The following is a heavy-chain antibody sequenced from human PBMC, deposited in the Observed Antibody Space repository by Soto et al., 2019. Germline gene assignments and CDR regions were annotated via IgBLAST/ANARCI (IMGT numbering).Heavy chain of an antibody. CDR2: ISGSGGST. D-gene: IGHD6-13*01. CDR3: ANFGGSSSSGSNYFDY. V-gene: IGHV3-23*01. CDR1: GFTFSGYA. Sequence: EVQLLESGGGLVQPGGSLRLSCAASGFTFSGYAMSWVRQAPGKGLEWVSAISGSGGSTYYADSVKGRFTISRDNSKNTLYLKINGLRAEDTAVYYCANFGGSSSSGSNYFDYWGQGPLVTVSS. J-gene: IGHJ4*02.